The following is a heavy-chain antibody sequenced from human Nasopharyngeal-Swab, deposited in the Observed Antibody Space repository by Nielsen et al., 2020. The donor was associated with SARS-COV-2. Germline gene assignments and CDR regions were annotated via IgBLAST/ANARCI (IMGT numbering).Heavy chain of an antibody. J-gene: IGHJ6*02. CDR1: GFTFSSYS. Sequence: GSMRLSCAATGFTFSSYSMNWVRKAPGKGLEWVSSISSSSSYIYYADSVKGRFTISRDNAKNSLYLQMNSLRAEDTAVYYCARDLGDSSGYFSFNYYYYGMDVWGQGTTVTVSS. D-gene: IGHD3-22*01. V-gene: IGHV3-21*01. CDR2: ISSSSSYI. CDR3: ARDLGDSSGYFSFNYYYYGMDV.